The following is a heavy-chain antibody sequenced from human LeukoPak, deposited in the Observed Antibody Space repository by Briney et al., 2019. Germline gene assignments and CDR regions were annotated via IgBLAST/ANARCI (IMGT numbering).Heavy chain of an antibody. Sequence: SVKVSCKASGGTFSSYAISWVRQAPGQGLEWMGGIIPIFGTANYAQKFQGRVTITADESTSTAYMELSSLRSEDTAVYYCARVRYYGSGSYYYFDYWGQGTLVTASS. CDR1: GGTFSSYA. V-gene: IGHV1-69*13. D-gene: IGHD3-10*01. J-gene: IGHJ4*02. CDR2: IIPIFGTA. CDR3: ARVRYYGSGSYYYFDY.